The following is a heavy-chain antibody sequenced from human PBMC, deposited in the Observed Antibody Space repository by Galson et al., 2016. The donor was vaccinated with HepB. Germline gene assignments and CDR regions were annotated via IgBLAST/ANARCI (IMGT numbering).Heavy chain of an antibody. J-gene: IGHJ4*02. CDR2: SSNSGTT. V-gene: IGHV4-31*03. Sequence: TLSLTCTVSSGSINSDGYYWTWLRQHSGKGLEWIGFSSNSGTTDYNPSLQSRVHISVDTSTNQFSLRLSSVTAADTAVYYCVRGVDFWGQGILVTVSS. CDR1: SGSINSDGYY. D-gene: IGHD3-16*01. CDR3: VRGVDF.